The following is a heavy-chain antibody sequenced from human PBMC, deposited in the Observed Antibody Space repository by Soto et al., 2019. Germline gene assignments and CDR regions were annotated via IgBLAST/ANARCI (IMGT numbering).Heavy chain of an antibody. J-gene: IGHJ4*02. CDR2: IYYTGTS. D-gene: IGHD3-10*01. CDR1: GGSIRNNY. CDR3: ARHNYGSGSTYFDY. V-gene: IGHV4-59*08. Sequence: SETLSLTCTVSGGSIRNNYWSWIRQPPGKGLEWVGYIYYTGTSKYNPSLKSRVTISVDSSKNQFSLKLDSVTAADTAVYYCARHNYGSGSTYFDYWGQGTLVTVS.